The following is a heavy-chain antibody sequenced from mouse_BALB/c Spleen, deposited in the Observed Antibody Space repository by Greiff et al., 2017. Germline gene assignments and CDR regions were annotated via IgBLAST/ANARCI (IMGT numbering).Heavy chain of an antibody. J-gene: IGHJ2*01. D-gene: IGHD2-3*01. Sequence: VQLKQSGPGLVKPSQSLSLTCTVTGYSITSDYAWNWIRQFPGNKLEWMGYISYSGSTSYNPSLKSRISITRDTSKNQFFLQLNSVTTEDTATYYCARYDGYYPFDYWGQGTTLTVSS. CDR3: ARYDGYYPFDY. CDR2: ISYSGST. V-gene: IGHV3-2*02. CDR1: GYSITSDYA.